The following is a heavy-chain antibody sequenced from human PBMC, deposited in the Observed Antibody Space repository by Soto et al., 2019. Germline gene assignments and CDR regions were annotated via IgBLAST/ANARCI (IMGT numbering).Heavy chain of an antibody. Sequence: QITLKESGPALVRPTQALTLTCTFSGFSLTTSGVGVAWIRQPPGKALECLALVYWDGDERFNPSLRNRLTLTNDTSQNPVVLTMTNMGHVDTGTSYCAHRGGRSAASCFSGYFDAWGQGAVVTVSS. CDR2: VYWDGDE. V-gene: IGHV2-5*02. J-gene: IGHJ5*02. CDR1: GFSLTTSGVG. CDR3: AHRGGRSAASCFSGYFDA. D-gene: IGHD6-25*01.